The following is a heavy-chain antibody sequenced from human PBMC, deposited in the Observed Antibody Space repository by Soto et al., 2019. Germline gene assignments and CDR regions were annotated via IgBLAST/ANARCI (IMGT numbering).Heavy chain of an antibody. CDR2: IYYSGST. CDR1: GGSISSSSYY. CDR3: ARHSPKGPRRFLEWLRGGMDV. Sequence: SETLSLTCTVSGGSISSSSYYWGWIRQPPGKGLEWIGSIYYSGSTYYNPSLKSRVTISVDTSKNQFSLRLSSVTAADTAVYYCARHSPKGPRRFLEWLRGGMDVWGQGTTVTVSS. V-gene: IGHV4-39*01. D-gene: IGHD3-3*01. J-gene: IGHJ6*02.